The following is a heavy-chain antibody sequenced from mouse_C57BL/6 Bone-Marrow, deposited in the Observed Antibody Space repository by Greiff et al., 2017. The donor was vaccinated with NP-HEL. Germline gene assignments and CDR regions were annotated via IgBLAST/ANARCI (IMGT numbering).Heavy chain of an antibody. V-gene: IGHV2-3*01. CDR2: IRGDGST. D-gene: IGHD2-3*01. CDR3: AEGGYSYYDDY. Sequence: VQLVESGPGLVPPSQCLSISCTASGFSLTSYGVSWVRQPPGKGLEWLGVIRGDGSTNYHSSLISRQSIIKNNTKSQIFLKLISLQTDETTTNYCAEGGYSYYDDYCGRSTTLAVSS. CDR1: GFSLTSYG. J-gene: IGHJ2*01.